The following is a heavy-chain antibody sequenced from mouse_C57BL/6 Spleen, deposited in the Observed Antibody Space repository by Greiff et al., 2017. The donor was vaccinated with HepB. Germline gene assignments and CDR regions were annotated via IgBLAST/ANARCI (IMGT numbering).Heavy chain of an antibody. J-gene: IGHJ3*01. CDR1: GYTFTSYW. CDR2: INPSNGGT. V-gene: IGHV1-53*01. Sequence: QVQLKQSGTELVKPGASVKLSCKASGYTFTSYWMHWVKQRPGQGLEWIGNINPSNGGTNYNEKFKSKATLTVDTSSSTAYMQLSSLTSEDSAVYYCARLGGLAWFAYWGQGTLVTVSA. CDR3: ARLGGLAWFAY.